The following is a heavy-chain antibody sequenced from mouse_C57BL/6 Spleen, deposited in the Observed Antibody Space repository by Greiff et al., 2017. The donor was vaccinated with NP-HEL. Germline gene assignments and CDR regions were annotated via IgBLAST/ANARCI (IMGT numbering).Heavy chain of an antibody. CDR3: ARRYDYDWYFDV. CDR1: GFTFSDYY. CDR2: ISNGGGST. D-gene: IGHD2-4*01. Sequence: EVKLVESGGGLVQPGGSLKLSCAASGFTFSDYYMYWVRQTPEKRLEWVAYISNGGGSTYYPDTVKGRFTISRDNAKNNLYLQMSRLKSEDTAMYYCARRYDYDWYFDVWGTGTTVTVSS. J-gene: IGHJ1*03. V-gene: IGHV5-12*01.